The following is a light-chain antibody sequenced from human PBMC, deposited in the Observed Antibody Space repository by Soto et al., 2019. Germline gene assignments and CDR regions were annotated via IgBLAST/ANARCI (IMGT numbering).Light chain of an antibody. CDR2: GAS. CDR3: QQYNDLVT. J-gene: IGKJ4*01. V-gene: IGKV3-15*01. CDR1: QSVRSN. Sequence: EIVMTQSPGTLSVSPGERATLSCMASQSVRSNLAWYQHKPGQAPRFLIYGASTRATGIPARFSGSGSGTEFTLTISSLQSEDSAVYYCQQYNDLVTFGGGTKVDI.